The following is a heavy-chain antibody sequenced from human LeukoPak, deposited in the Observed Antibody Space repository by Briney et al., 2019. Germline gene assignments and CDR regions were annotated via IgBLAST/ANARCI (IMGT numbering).Heavy chain of an antibody. CDR2: IKQDGSEK. D-gene: IGHD3-3*01. Sequence: PGGSLRLSCAASGFTFSSYAMSWVRQAPGKGLEWVANIKQDGSEKYYVDSVKGRFTISRDNAKNSLYLQMNSLRAEDTAVYYCARDNRNSFNDFWSGYYYYYYYYGMDVWGQGTTVTVSS. J-gene: IGHJ6*02. CDR1: GFTFSSYA. CDR3: ARDNRNSFNDFWSGYYYYYYYYGMDV. V-gene: IGHV3-7*01.